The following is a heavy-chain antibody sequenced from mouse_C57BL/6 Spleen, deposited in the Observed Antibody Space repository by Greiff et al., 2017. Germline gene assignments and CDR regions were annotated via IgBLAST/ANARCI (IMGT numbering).Heavy chain of an antibody. CDR2: INPGSGGT. V-gene: IGHV1-54*01. J-gene: IGHJ4*01. CDR1: GYAFTNYL. D-gene: IGHD2-3*01. Sequence: QVQLQQSGAELVRPGTSVKVSCKASGYAFTNYLIEWVKQRPGQGLEWIGVINPGSGGTNYNEKFKGKATLTADKSSSTAYMQLSSLTSEDSAVYFCARWDGYYAMDYWGQGTSVTVSS. CDR3: ARWDGYYAMDY.